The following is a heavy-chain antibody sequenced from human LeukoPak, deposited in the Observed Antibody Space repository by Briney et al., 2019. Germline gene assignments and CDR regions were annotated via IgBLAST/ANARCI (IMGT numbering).Heavy chain of an antibody. Sequence: PSETLSLTCKISGGSISSSGYYWSWIRQPAGKGLEWIGRIYTSGSTNYNPSLKSRVTISVDTSKNQFSLKLSSVTAADTAVYYCARDRAAAGTWWFDPWGQGTLVTVSS. D-gene: IGHD6-13*01. V-gene: IGHV4-61*02. CDR1: GGSISSSGYY. CDR2: IYTSGST. CDR3: ARDRAAAGTWWFDP. J-gene: IGHJ5*02.